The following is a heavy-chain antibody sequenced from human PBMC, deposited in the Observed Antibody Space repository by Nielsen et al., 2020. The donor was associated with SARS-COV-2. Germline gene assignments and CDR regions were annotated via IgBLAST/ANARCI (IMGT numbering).Heavy chain of an antibody. Sequence: SETLSLTCTVSGGSISSSSYYWGWIRQPPGKGLEWIGSIYYSGSTYYNPSLKSRVTISVDTSKNQFSLKLSSVTAADTAVYYCARQDYYDSSGPGDDAFGIWGQGTMVTVSS. CDR2: IYYSGST. D-gene: IGHD3-22*01. V-gene: IGHV4-39*01. CDR3: ARQDYYDSSGPGDDAFGI. CDR1: GGSISSSSYY. J-gene: IGHJ3*02.